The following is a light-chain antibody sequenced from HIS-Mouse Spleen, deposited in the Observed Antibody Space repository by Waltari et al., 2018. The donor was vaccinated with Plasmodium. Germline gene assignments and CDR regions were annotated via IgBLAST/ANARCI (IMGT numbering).Light chain of an antibody. CDR1: ALPKQY. CDR3: QSADSSGTPNWV. Sequence: SYELTQPPSVSVSPGQTARTTCSGDALPKQYAYWYQQKPSQAPLLVIYKDSERPSGIPERFSGSSSGTTVTLTISGVQAEDEADYYCQSADSSGTPNWVFGGGTKLTVL. J-gene: IGLJ3*02. V-gene: IGLV3-25*03. CDR2: KDS.